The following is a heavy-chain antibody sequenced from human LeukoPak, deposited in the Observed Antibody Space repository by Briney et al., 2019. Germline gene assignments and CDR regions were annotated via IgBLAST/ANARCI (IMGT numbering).Heavy chain of an antibody. CDR2: IASKTDGGTT. CDR3: TTGIRGD. V-gene: IGHV3-15*04. CDR1: GFTFSSYA. Sequence: GGSLRLSCAASGFTFSSYAMNWVRQAPGKGLEWVGRIASKTDGGTTDYAAPVKGRFTISRDDSKNTLFLQMNSLKTEDTAVYYCTTGIRGDCGQGTLVTVSS. J-gene: IGHJ4*02.